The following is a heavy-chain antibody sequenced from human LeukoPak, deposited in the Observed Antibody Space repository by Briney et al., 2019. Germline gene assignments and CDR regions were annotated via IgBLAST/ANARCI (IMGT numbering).Heavy chain of an antibody. CDR3: ARVATVTTYGMDV. J-gene: IGHJ6*02. CDR2: IIPILGIA. D-gene: IGHD4-11*01. V-gene: IGHV1-69*04. CDR1: GGTFSSYA. Sequence: ASVTVSCKASGGTFSSYAISWVRQAPGQGLEWMGRIIPILGIANYAQKFQGRVTITADKSTSTAYMELSSLRSEDTAVHYCARVATVTTYGMDVWGQGTTVTVSS.